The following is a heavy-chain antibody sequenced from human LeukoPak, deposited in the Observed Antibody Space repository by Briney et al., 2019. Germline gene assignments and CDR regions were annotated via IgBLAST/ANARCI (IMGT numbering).Heavy chain of an antibody. Sequence: SETLSLTCTVSGYSISSGYYWGWIRQPPGKGLEWIGSIYHSGSTYYNPSLKSRVTISVDTSKNQFSLKLSSVTAADTAVYYCARGRRYWFDPWGQGTLVTVSS. CDR2: IYHSGST. CDR3: ARGRRYWFDP. CDR1: GYSISSGYY. V-gene: IGHV4-38-2*02. J-gene: IGHJ5*02.